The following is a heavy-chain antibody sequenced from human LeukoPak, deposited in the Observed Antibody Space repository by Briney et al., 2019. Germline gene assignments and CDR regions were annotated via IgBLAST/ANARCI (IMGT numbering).Heavy chain of an antibody. CDR2: MNPNSGNT. Sequence: ASVKVSCKASDYTFTSYGISWVRQAPGQGLEWMGWMNPNSGNTGYAQKFQGRVTMTRNTSISTAYMELSSLRSEDTAVYYCARGYHYYGSGSYNYWGQGTLVTVSS. CDR1: DYTFTSYG. V-gene: IGHV1-8*02. CDR3: ARGYHYYGSGSYNY. D-gene: IGHD3-10*01. J-gene: IGHJ4*02.